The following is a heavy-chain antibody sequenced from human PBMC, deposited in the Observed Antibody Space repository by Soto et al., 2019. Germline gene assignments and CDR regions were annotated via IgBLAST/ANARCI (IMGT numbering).Heavy chain of an antibody. J-gene: IGHJ4*02. CDR3: ARGRYGDY. CDR1: GYAFTTYG. D-gene: IGHD1-1*01. Sequence: QVHLVQSGAEVKKTGASVKVSCKGSGYAFTTYGITWVRQAPGQGLEWMGWISAHNGNTNYAQKLQGRGTVTRDTSTSNAYMELRSLRSDDTAVYYCARGRYGDYWGQGALVTVSS. CDR2: ISAHNGNT. V-gene: IGHV1-18*01.